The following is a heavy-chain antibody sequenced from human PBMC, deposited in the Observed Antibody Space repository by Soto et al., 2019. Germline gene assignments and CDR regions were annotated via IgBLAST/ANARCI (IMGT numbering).Heavy chain of an antibody. J-gene: IGHJ4*02. CDR1: GGSISSYY. CDR3: AREGERITIFGVVSYYFDY. CDR2: IYYSGST. V-gene: IGHV4-59*01. Sequence: SLSLTCTVSGGSISSYYWSWIRQPPGKGLEWIGYIYYSGSTNYNPSLKSRVTISVDTSKNQFSLKLSSVTAADTAVYYCAREGERITIFGVVSYYFDYWGQGTLVTVSS. D-gene: IGHD3-3*01.